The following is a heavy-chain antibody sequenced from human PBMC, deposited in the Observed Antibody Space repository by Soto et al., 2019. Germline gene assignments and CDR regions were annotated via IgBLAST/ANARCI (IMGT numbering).Heavy chain of an antibody. CDR2: IYYSGST. Sequence: SETLSLTCTVCGGSISSSSYYWGWIRQPPGKGLEWIGSIYYSGSTYYNPSLKSRVTISVDTSKNQFSLKLSSVTAADTAVYYCASQALWFGELLGVYYYGMDVWGQGTTVTVSS. CDR1: GGSISSSSYY. D-gene: IGHD3-10*01. V-gene: IGHV4-39*01. CDR3: ASQALWFGELLGVYYYGMDV. J-gene: IGHJ6*02.